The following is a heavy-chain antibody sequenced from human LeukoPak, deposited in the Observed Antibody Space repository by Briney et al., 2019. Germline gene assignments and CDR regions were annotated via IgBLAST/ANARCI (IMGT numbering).Heavy chain of an antibody. CDR3: ARVRSYCSGGSCYPPHYGMDV. D-gene: IGHD2-15*01. CDR1: GFTFSSYS. CDR2: ISSSSSYI. J-gene: IGHJ6*04. Sequence: GGSLRLSCAASGFTFSSYSMNWVRQAPGKGLEWVSSISSSSSYIYYADSVKGRFTISRDNAKNSLYLQMNSLRAEDTAVYYCARVRSYCSGGSCYPPHYGMDVWGKGTTVTVSS. V-gene: IGHV3-21*01.